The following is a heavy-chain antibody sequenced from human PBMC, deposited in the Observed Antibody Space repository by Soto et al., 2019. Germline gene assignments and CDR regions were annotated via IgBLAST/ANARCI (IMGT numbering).Heavy chain of an antibody. CDR1: GGSVSSGSYY. Sequence: SETLSLTCTVSGGSVSSGSYYLGWIRQPPGKGLEWIGYIYYSGSTYYNPSLKSRVTISVDTSKNQFSLKLSSVTAADTAVYYCASASTGYSSSWYYYWGQGTLVTVSS. CDR3: ASASTGYSSSWYYY. V-gene: IGHV4-31*03. CDR2: IYYSGST. D-gene: IGHD6-13*01. J-gene: IGHJ4*02.